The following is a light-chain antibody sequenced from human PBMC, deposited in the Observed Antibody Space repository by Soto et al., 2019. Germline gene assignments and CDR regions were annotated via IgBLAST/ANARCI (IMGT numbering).Light chain of an antibody. CDR3: QQYNDEPWT. J-gene: IGKJ1*01. V-gene: IGKV1-5*01. CDR1: QNIGNW. Sequence: DIQMTRSPSTLSASVGDRVTITCRASQNIGNWLAWYQQKPGKTPDLLIYDASSLESGVPLRFSGSGSGTEFTLNISSLQTDDSATYYCQQYNDEPWTFGQGTKVEIK. CDR2: DAS.